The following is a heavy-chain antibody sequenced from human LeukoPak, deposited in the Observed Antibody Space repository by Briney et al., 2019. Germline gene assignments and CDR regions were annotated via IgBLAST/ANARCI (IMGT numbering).Heavy chain of an antibody. J-gene: IGHJ4*02. D-gene: IGHD4-17*01. Sequence: PGGSLRLSCAAPGFTFSSYAMSWVRQAPGKGLEWASAISGSGGSTYYADSVKGRFTISRDNSKNTLYLQMNSLRAEDTAVYYCANDDYALGVYWGQGTLVTVSS. CDR3: ANDDYALGVY. CDR2: ISGSGGST. V-gene: IGHV3-23*01. CDR1: GFTFSSYA.